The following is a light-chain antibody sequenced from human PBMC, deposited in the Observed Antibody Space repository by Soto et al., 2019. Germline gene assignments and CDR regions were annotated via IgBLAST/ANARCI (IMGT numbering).Light chain of an antibody. CDR2: AAS. J-gene: IGKJ3*01. CDR3: QHYADSPPVFT. V-gene: IGKV3-20*01. Sequence: DIVLTQSPATLSLSPGDRATLSCRTSRFVSNYYVAWYQQRPGQAPRLLIYAASSRATDIPDRFSGSGSGTDFTLTISRLEHADFSVYYCQHYADSPPVFTFGPGTKVEI. CDR1: RFVSNYY.